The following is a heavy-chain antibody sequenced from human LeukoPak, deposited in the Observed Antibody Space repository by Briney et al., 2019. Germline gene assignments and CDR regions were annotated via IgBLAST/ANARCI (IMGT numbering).Heavy chain of an antibody. V-gene: IGHV3-30*18. J-gene: IGHJ4*02. Sequence: PGRSLRLSCAASGFTFSSYGMHWVRQAPGKGLEWVAVISYDGSNKYYADSVKGRFTISRDNSKNTLYLQMSSLRAEDTAVYYCAKDMGEGGEDYWGQGTLATVSS. CDR1: GFTFSSYG. CDR2: ISYDGSNK. CDR3: AKDMGEGGEDY. D-gene: IGHD3-16*01.